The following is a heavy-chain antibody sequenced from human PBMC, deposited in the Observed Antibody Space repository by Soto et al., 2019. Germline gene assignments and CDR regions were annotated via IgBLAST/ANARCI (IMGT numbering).Heavy chain of an antibody. J-gene: IGHJ6*02. CDR3: ARLDGNSYDSSGYYYYYYGMDV. D-gene: IGHD3-22*01. CDR1: GFTFSDYY. V-gene: IGHV3-11*01. CDR2: ISSSGSTI. Sequence: QVQLVESGGGLVKPGGSLRLSCAASGFTFSDYYMSWIRQAPEKGLEWVSYISSSGSTIYYADSVKGRFTISRDNAKNSLYLQMNSLRAEDTAVYYCARLDGNSYDSSGYYYYYYGMDVWGQGTTVTVSS.